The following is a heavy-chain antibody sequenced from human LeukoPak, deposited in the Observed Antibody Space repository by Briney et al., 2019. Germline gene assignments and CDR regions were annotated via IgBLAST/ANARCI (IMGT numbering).Heavy chain of an antibody. CDR2: INTDNGNT. J-gene: IGHJ4*02. D-gene: IGHD3-22*01. Sequence: GASVKVSCKTSGYTLTNHPMHWMRQAPGQRLEWMGWINTDNGNTKYSQKFQGRVAFTRDTSASTAYMELNSLTSEDTSVYYCAPLIGAYFDYWGQGTLVIVSS. V-gene: IGHV1-3*04. CDR3: APLIGAYFDY. CDR1: GYTLTNHP.